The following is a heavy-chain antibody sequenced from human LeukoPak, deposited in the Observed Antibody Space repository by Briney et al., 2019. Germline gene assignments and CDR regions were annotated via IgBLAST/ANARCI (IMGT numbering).Heavy chain of an antibody. Sequence: GGSLRLSCAASGFTFSSYSMNWVRQAPGKGLEWVSSISSSSYIYYADSVKGRFTISRDNAKNSLYLQMNSLRAEDTAVYYCARSPQDFWSGYYSSFYTQNEYDYWGQGTLVTVSS. CDR1: GFTFSSYS. CDR3: ARSPQDFWSGYYSSFYTQNEYDY. CDR2: ISSSSYI. V-gene: IGHV3-21*01. J-gene: IGHJ4*02. D-gene: IGHD3-3*01.